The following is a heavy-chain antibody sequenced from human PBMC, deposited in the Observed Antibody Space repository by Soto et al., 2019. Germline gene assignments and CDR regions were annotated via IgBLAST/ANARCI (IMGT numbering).Heavy chain of an antibody. J-gene: IGHJ3*02. D-gene: IGHD3-10*01. CDR3: ARPTSGAFDM. Sequence: PSETLSLTCTVSGGSISSSIYYWGWIRQPPGKGLEWIGSIYYIGSTYYNPSLKSRVTISVDTSKNQFSLKLSSVTAADTAVYYCARPTSGAFDMWGQGTLATVS. CDR2: IYYIGST. V-gene: IGHV4-39*01. CDR1: GGSISSSIYY.